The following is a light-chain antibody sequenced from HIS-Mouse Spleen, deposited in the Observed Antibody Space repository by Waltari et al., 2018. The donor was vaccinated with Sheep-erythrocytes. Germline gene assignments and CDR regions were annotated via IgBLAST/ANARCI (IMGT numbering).Light chain of an antibody. CDR2: QDT. Sequence: SSELTQPPSVSVSPGQTASITCSGDKLGDKYACWYQQKPGQSPVLVIYQDTKRPSGIPERFSGSNSGNTATLTISGTQAMDEADYYCQAWDSRIVVFGGGTKLTVL. CDR1: KLGDKY. J-gene: IGLJ2*01. V-gene: IGLV3-1*01. CDR3: QAWDSRIVV.